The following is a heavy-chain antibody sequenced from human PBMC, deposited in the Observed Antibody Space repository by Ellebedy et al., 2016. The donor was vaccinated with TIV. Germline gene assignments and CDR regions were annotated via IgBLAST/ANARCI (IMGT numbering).Heavy chain of an antibody. CDR2: IYTSGAT. CDR1: GGSIIHYY. CDR3: ARGPENDFCRGDCYDF. D-gene: IGHD2-15*01. Sequence: MPGGSLRLSCTVYGGSIIHYYWSWVRQPAGKGLQWLGRIYTSGATNYNPSLKSRVAVSVDSSKNQLSLRLTSVTAADTAVYYCARGPENDFCRGDCYDFWGLGSLVTVSS. V-gene: IGHV4-4*07. J-gene: IGHJ4*02.